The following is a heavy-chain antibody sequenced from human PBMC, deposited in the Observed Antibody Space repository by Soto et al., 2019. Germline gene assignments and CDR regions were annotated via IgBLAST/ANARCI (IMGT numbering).Heavy chain of an antibody. CDR2: ISDYNGNT. J-gene: IGHJ6*02. CDR3: ARDGYYGSGSYGMDV. Sequence: QVQLVQSGPEVKKPGASVKVSCKTSGYTFNNYGISWVRQAPGQGLEWMGWISDYNGNTNYPQKFQGRVTMTTDTSTKTVYMVLTRLRSDDTAVYYCARDGYYGSGSYGMDVWGRGTTVTVSS. D-gene: IGHD3-10*01. V-gene: IGHV1-18*01. CDR1: GYTFNNYG.